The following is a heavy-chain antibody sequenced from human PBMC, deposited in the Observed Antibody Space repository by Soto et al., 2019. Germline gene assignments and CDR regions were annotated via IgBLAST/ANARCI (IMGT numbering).Heavy chain of an antibody. J-gene: IGHJ4*02. CDR3: AKGEGYCGTSGCFGYFAY. CDR2: VMGGGGGT. D-gene: IGHD2-2*01. CDR1: GFTFSGHT. V-gene: IGHV3-23*01. Sequence: EVQLLESGGGLVQPGGTLRLSCAASGFTFSGHTMSWVRQGPGKGLEWVSGVMGGGGGTYYADSVKGRFTISRDNSKNTLYLQMDSLRAEDTAVYCCAKGEGYCGTSGCFGYFAYWGQGTLVTVSS.